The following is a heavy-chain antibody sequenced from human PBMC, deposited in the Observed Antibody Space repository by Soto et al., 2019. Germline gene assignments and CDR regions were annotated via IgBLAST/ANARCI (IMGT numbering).Heavy chain of an antibody. D-gene: IGHD3-16*01. Sequence: GASVKVSCKASGYTFTDYFIHWVRQAPGQGLEWMGRINPNSGGTVYAQNFEDWVTMTRDTSITTVYMELNRLKSDDTAMYCCARALGGGAVRPAWGYSYFCGMDVWG. CDR3: ARALGGGAVRPAWGYSYFCGMDV. J-gene: IGHJ6*02. V-gene: IGHV1-2*04. CDR1: GYTFTDYF. CDR2: INPNSGGT.